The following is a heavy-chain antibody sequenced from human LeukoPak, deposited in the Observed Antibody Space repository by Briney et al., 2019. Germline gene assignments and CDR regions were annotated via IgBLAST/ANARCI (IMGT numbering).Heavy chain of an antibody. CDR2: INPNSGGT. CDR1: GYTFTGYY. CDR3: ARDLDYYGSGSFFNI. V-gene: IGHV1-2*02. D-gene: IGHD3-10*01. Sequence: ASVKVSCKASGYTFTGYYMHWVRQAPGQGLEWMGWINPNSGGTSYAQKFQGRVNMTRDTSISTAYMELSRLRSDDTAVYYCARDLDYYGSGSFFNIWGQGTMVTVSS. J-gene: IGHJ3*02.